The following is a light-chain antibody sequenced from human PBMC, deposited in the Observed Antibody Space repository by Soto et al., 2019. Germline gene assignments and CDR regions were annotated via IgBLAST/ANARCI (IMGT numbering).Light chain of an antibody. CDR3: AAWDDSLRAYV. CDR2: EVT. J-gene: IGLJ1*01. CDR1: SGGVGGYNY. V-gene: IGLV2-8*01. Sequence: QSALTQPPSASGSPGQSVTISCTGASGGVGGYNYVSWFQQHPGKAPKLMIYEVTQRPSGVPDRFSGSKSGTSASLAISGLRSEDEADYYCAAWDDSLRAYVFGAGTKVTVL.